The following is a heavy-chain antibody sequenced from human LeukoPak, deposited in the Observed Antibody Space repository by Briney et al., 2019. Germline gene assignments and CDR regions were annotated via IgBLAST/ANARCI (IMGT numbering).Heavy chain of an antibody. V-gene: IGHV4-4*08. CDR1: GDSFSYFY. D-gene: IGHD3-10*01. Sequence: SETLSLTCTVSGDSFSYFYWSWIRQPPGKGLEWIGYIYNSGSTNYNPSLKSRVTISVDTSKNQFSLKLSSVTAADTAVYYCAREAVGGSGSYSVDPWGQGTLVTVSS. CDR2: IYNSGST. J-gene: IGHJ5*02. CDR3: AREAVGGSGSYSVDP.